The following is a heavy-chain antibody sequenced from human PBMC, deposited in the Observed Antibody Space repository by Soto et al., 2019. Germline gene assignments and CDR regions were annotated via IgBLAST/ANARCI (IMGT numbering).Heavy chain of an antibody. V-gene: IGHV3-21*01. CDR1: GFTFSSYS. D-gene: IGHD3-3*01. CDR2: ISSSSSYI. J-gene: IGHJ6*02. CDR3: ARAASSVEAHV. Sequence: GGSLRLSCAASGFTFSSYSMNWVRQAPGKGLEWVSSISSSSSYIYYADTVKGRFTISRDNAKNSLYLQMNGLRAEDTAVYYCARAASSVEAHVWAQGTTVTVPS.